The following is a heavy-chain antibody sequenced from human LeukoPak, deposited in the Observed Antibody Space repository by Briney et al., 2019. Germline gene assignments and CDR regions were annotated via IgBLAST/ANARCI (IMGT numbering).Heavy chain of an antibody. CDR3: ARDKYYYDSSGYYTPFGY. CDR1: GGSISSGSYY. Sequence: SETLSLTCTVSGGSISSGSYYWSWIRQPAGKGLEWIGRIHTSGSTNYNPSLKSRVTISVDTSKNQFSLKLSSVTAADTAVYYCARDKYYYDSSGYYTPFGYWGQGTLVTVSS. V-gene: IGHV4-61*02. CDR2: IHTSGST. J-gene: IGHJ4*02. D-gene: IGHD3-22*01.